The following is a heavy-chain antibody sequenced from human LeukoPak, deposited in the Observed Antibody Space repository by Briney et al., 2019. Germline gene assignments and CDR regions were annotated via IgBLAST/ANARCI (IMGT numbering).Heavy chain of an antibody. V-gene: IGHV3-33*08. D-gene: IGHD6-13*01. CDR2: IWYDGSNK. Sequence: GGSLRLSCSVAGFTFSSSAMSWVRQAPGKGLEWVAVIWYDGSNKYYADSVKGRFTISRDNSKNTLYLQMNSLRAEDTAVYYCARGEREQLVLGYFDYWGQGTLVTVSS. CDR3: ARGEREQLVLGYFDY. J-gene: IGHJ4*02. CDR1: GFTFSSSA.